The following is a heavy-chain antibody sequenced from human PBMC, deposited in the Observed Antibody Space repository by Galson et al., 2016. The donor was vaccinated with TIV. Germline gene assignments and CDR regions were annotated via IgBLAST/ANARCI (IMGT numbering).Heavy chain of an antibody. J-gene: IGHJ6*02. V-gene: IGHV1-69*01. CDR2: IIPLFGTI. CDR3: ASDRNTALDTYHQYYGMDC. D-gene: IGHD5-18*01. CDR1: GGTFSTYV. Sequence: SCKASGGTFSTYVFNWVRLAPGQGLEWMGGIIPLFGTIKYAQKFQGRVTITADESSTTVYMELNSLRSGDTAVYYCASDRNTALDTYHQYYGMDCWGQGTTVTVSS.